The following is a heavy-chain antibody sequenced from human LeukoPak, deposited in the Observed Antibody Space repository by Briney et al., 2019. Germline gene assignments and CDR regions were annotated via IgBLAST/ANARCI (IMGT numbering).Heavy chain of an antibody. CDR3: ARDEMAAFDI. V-gene: IGHV3-64*01. D-gene: IGHD2-8*01. CDR1: GFTFSSYA. J-gene: IGHJ3*02. CDR2: ISSNGGST. Sequence: PGGSLRLSCAASGFTFSSYAMHWVRQAPGKGLEYVSAISSNGGSTYYANSVKGRFTISRDNSKNTLYLQMGSLRAEDMAVYYCARDEMAAFDIWGQGTMVTASS.